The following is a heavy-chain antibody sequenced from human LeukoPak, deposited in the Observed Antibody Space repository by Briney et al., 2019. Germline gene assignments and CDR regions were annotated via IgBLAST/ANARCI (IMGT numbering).Heavy chain of an antibody. V-gene: IGHV4-59*08. J-gene: IGHJ6*02. Sequence: SETLSLTCTVSGGSISSYYCSWIRQPPGKGLEWIGYINYNGGTNYNPSLKSRVTISVDTSKNQCSLKLSSVTAADTAVYYCARAGFTMIPAFYYGMDVWGQGTTVTVSS. CDR2: INYNGGT. CDR3: ARAGFTMIPAFYYGMDV. CDR1: GGSISSYY. D-gene: IGHD3-22*01.